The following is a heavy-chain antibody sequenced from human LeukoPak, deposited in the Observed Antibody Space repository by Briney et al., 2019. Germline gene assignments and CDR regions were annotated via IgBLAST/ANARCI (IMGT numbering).Heavy chain of an antibody. V-gene: IGHV3-15*01. CDR1: GFTFSSYA. D-gene: IGHD5-12*01. CDR3: STAGGSGYDDFDY. CDR2: IKSKTDGGTT. Sequence: GGSLRLSCAASGFTFSSYAMSWVRQAPGKGLEWLGRIKSKTDGGTTDYAAPVKGRFTISRDDSKNTMYLQINSLKTEDTAVYYCSTAGGSGYDDFDYWGQGTLVTVSS. J-gene: IGHJ4*02.